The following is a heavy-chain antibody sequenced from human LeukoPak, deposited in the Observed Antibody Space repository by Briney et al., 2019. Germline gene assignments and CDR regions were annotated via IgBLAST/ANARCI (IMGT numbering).Heavy chain of an antibody. CDR2: ISSSSSYI. V-gene: IGHV3-21*01. Sequence: PGGSLRLSCAASGFTFSSYSMNWVRQAPGKGLEWVSSISSSSSYIYYADSVKGRFTISRDNAKNSLYLRMNSLRAEDTALYYCAREVSEGFDFWGQGTLVTVSS. CDR3: AREVSEGFDF. J-gene: IGHJ4*02. D-gene: IGHD3-22*01. CDR1: GFTFSSYS.